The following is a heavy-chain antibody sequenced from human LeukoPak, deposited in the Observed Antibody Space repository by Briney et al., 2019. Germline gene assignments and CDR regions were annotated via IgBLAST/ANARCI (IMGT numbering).Heavy chain of an antibody. V-gene: IGHV3-20*04. CDR1: GFTFDDYG. CDR3: ARVSSRRFFDY. Sequence: GGSLRLSCAASGFTFDDYGMSWVLQAPGKGLEWVSGINWNGGSTGYADSVKGRFTISRDNAKNSLYLQMNSLGAEDTALYYCARVSSRRFFDYWGQGTLVTVSS. D-gene: IGHD3-10*01. CDR2: INWNGGST. J-gene: IGHJ4*02.